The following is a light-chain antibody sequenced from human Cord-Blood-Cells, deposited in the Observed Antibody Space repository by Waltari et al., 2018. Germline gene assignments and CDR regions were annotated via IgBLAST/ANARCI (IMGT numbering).Light chain of an antibody. V-gene: IGLV6-57*03. Sequence: NFMLTQPHSVSESPGKTVTISCTRSSGSIASNYVQWYQQRPGSAPTTVIYEDNQRPSGLPDRFSGSIDSSSSSASLTISGLKTEDEADYYCQSYDSSNHWVFGGGTKLTVL. CDR3: QSYDSSNHWV. J-gene: IGLJ3*02. CDR1: SGSIASNY. CDR2: EDN.